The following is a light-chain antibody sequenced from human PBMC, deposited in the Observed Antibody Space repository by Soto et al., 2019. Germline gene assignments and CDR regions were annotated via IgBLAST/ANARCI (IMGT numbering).Light chain of an antibody. V-gene: IGKV3-20*01. J-gene: IGKJ5*01. CDR2: GAS. CDR3: QKYSSSPIN. Sequence: EIVLTPSPGTLSFSPAQTATLSCISTQTVSSSFLAWYPQKPGQAPKLLIYGASSWATGVPDRFSGSGSGTDFTLTISRLEPEDFAVYYCQKYSSSPINCGQGTRREIK. CDR1: QTVSSSF.